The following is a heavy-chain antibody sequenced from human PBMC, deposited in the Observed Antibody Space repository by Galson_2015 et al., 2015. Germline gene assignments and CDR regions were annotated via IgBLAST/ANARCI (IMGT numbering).Heavy chain of an antibody. CDR2: IYSGGST. J-gene: IGHJ6*02. CDR1: GFTVSSNY. V-gene: IGHV3-53*01. Sequence: SLRLSCAASGFTVSSNYMSWVRQAPGKGLEWVSVIYSGGSTYYGDSVKGRFTISRDNSKNTLYLQMNSLRAEDTAVYYCASVWFGELYYYGMDVWGQGTTVTVSS. D-gene: IGHD3-10*01. CDR3: ASVWFGELYYYGMDV.